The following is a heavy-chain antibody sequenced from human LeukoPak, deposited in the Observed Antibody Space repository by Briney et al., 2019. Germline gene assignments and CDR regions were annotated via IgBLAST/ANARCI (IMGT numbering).Heavy chain of an antibody. Sequence: GRSLRLSCAASGFTFSSYAMHWVRQAPGKGLEWVAVISYGGSNKYYADSVKGRFTISRDNSKNTLYLQMNSLRAEDTAVYYCARDYYGSGSYYGYWGQGTLVTVSS. CDR2: ISYGGSNK. CDR1: GFTFSSYA. D-gene: IGHD3-10*01. J-gene: IGHJ4*02. CDR3: ARDYYGSGSYYGY. V-gene: IGHV3-30-3*01.